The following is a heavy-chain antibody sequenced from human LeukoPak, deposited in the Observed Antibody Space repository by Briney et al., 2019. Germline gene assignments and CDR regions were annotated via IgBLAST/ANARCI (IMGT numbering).Heavy chain of an antibody. CDR2: IYYSGRT. J-gene: IGHJ4*02. CDR3: ARDRGSSGWYGEGYFDY. D-gene: IGHD6-19*01. V-gene: IGHV4-59*01. Sequence: SETLSLTCTVSGVSISSYFWSWIRQPPGKGLEWIGHIYYSGRTNYSPSLKSRVTISVDTSKNQFSLILSSVTAADTAVYYCARDRGSSGWYGEGYFDYWGQGILGTVSP. CDR1: GVSISSYF.